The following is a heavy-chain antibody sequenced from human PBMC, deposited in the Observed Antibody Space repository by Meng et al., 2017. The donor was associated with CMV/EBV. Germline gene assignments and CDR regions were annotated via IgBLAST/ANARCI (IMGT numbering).Heavy chain of an antibody. CDR3: ARDDPRTSGRVCAFDI. CDR1: GFTFSSYS. D-gene: IGHD6-25*01. V-gene: IGHV3-21*01. J-gene: IGHJ3*02. CDR2: ISSSSSYI. Sequence: GSLKISWAASGFTFSSYSMNWVRQAPGKGLEWVSSISSSSSYIYYADSVKGRFTISRDNAKNSLYLQMNSLRAEDTAVYYCARDDPRTSGRVCAFDIWGQGTMVTVSS.